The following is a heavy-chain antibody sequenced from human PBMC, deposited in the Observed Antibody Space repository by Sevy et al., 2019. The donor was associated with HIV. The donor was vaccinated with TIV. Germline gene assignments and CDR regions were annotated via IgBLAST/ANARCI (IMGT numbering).Heavy chain of an antibody. CDR1: GFTFGDYC. CDR3: VRETGTMHRGKEDVFDI. D-gene: IGHD3-10*01. J-gene: IGHJ3*02. CDR2: IRNKPYGETT. Sequence: GGSLRLSCTASGFTFGDYCISWFRQAPGKGLEWVGAIRNKPYGETTEYAASVKDRFTISRDDSKSIAYLQMNSLKSEDTAVYYCVRETGTMHRGKEDVFDIWGQGTMVTVSS. V-gene: IGHV3-49*03.